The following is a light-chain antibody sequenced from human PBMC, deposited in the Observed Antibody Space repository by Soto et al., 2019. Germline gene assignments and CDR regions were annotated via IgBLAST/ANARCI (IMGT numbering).Light chain of an antibody. CDR1: SSNIGNNA. CDR2: YDD. CDR3: AAWDDSLNGPV. V-gene: IGLV1-36*01. J-gene: IGLJ1*01. Sequence: QSVLTQPPSVSEAPRQRVTISCSGSSSNIGNNAVNWYQQLPGKAPKLLIYYDDLLPSGVSDRFSGSKSGTSASLAISGLQXXXXXDYYCAAWDDSLNGPVFGTGTKVT.